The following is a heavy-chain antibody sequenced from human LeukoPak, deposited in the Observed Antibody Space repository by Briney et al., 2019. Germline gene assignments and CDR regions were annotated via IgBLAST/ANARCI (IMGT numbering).Heavy chain of an antibody. CDR1: GFTFSSYS. J-gene: IGHJ4*02. CDR3: ARGGYDRDIVVVVAATYPLTY. CDR2: ISSSSSTI. V-gene: IGHV3-48*01. D-gene: IGHD2-15*01. Sequence: GGSLRLSCAAPGFTFSSYSMNWVRRAPGKGLEWVSYISSSSSTIYYADSVKGRFTISRDNAKNSLYLQMNSLRAEDTAVYYCARGGYDRDIVVVVAATYPLTYWGQGTLVTVSS.